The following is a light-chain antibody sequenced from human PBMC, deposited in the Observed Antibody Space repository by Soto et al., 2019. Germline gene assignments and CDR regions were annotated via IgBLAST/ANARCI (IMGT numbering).Light chain of an antibody. V-gene: IGKV1-5*03. J-gene: IGKJ2*01. CDR2: KAS. CDR1: RTISNW. CDR3: QQYDSYPYT. Sequence: DIQMTQSPSTLSASVGDRVTITCRASRTISNWLAWYQQKPGKAPKLLIYKASSLQSGVPSRFSGGGSGTEFTLTISSLQPDDSATYYCQQYDSYPYTFGPGTKLEIK.